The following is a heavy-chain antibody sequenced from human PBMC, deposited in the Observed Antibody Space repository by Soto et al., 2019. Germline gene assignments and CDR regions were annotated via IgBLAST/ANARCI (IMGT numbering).Heavy chain of an antibody. CDR2: IRSKANSYAT. V-gene: IGHV3-73*01. Sequence: GGSLRLSCAASGFTFRGSAMHWIRQASGKGLEWVGRIRSKANSYATAYAASVKGRFTISRDDSKNTAYLQMNSLKTEDKAVNYCIPGYCSSTSCPTFDYWGQGTLVSVSS. J-gene: IGHJ4*02. CDR3: IPGYCSSTSCPTFDY. D-gene: IGHD2-2*03. CDR1: GFTFRGSA.